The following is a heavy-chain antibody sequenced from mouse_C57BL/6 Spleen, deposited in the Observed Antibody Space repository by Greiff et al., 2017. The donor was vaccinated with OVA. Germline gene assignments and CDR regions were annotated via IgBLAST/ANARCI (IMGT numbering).Heavy chain of an antibody. V-gene: IGHV6-3*01. CDR1: GFTFSNYW. D-gene: IGHD4-1*01. CDR2: IRLKSDNYAT. Sequence: EVKLMESGGGLVQPGGSMKLSCVASGFTFSNYWMNWVRQSPEKGLEWVAQIRLKSDNYATHYAESVKGRFTISRDDSKSSVYLQMNNLRAEDTGIYYCTGGWDEDYGGQGTTLTVSS. CDR3: TGGWDEDY. J-gene: IGHJ2*01.